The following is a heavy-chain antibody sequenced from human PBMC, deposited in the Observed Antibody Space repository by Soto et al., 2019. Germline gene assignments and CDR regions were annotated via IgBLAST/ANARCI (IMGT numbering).Heavy chain of an antibody. CDR3: AKDKGGIVVVVAAIFDY. D-gene: IGHD2-15*01. J-gene: IGHJ4*02. CDR2: ISGSGGST. V-gene: IGHV3-23*01. CDR1: GFTFSSYA. Sequence: EVQLLESGGGLVQPGGSQRLSCAASGFTFSSYAMSWVRQAPGKGLEWVSAISGSGGSTYYADSVKGRFTISRDNSKNTLYLQMNSLRAEDTAVYYCAKDKGGIVVVVAAIFDYWGQGTLVTVSS.